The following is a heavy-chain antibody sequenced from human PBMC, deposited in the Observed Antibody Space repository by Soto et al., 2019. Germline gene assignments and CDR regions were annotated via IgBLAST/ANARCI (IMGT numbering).Heavy chain of an antibody. CDR3: ARDLVERDWFDP. Sequence: PSETLSLTCTVSGGSISSFYWSWIRQPPGKGLEWIGEINHSGSTNYNPSLKSRVTISVDTSKNQFSLQLNSVTPEDTAVYYCARDLVERDWFDPWGQGTLVTVSS. D-gene: IGHD1-1*01. CDR1: GGSISSFY. CDR2: INHSGST. V-gene: IGHV4-34*01. J-gene: IGHJ5*02.